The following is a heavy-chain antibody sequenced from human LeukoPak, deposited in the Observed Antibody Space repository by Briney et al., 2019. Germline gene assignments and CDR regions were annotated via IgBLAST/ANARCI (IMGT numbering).Heavy chain of an antibody. V-gene: IGHV1-69*13. Sequence: SVKVSCKASGGTFSSYAISWVRQAPGQGLEWMGGIIPIFGTANYAQKSQGRVTITADESTSTAYMELSSLRSEDTAVYYCARGGTEYSSSSGVDYWGQGTLVTVSS. CDR2: IIPIFGTA. D-gene: IGHD6-6*01. CDR1: GGTFSSYA. J-gene: IGHJ4*02. CDR3: ARGGTEYSSSSGVDY.